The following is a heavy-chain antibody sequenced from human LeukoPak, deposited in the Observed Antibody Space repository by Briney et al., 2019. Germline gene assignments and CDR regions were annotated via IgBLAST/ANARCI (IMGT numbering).Heavy chain of an antibody. Sequence: ASVKVSCKASGYTFTSYDINWVRQATGQGLEWMGWMNPNSGNTGYAQKFQGRVTMTRNTSISTAYMELSSLRSEDTAVYYYARGKGRDGYNLRWFDPWGQGTLVTVSS. J-gene: IGHJ5*02. V-gene: IGHV1-8*01. CDR1: GYTFTSYD. CDR2: MNPNSGNT. CDR3: ARGKGRDGYNLRWFDP. D-gene: IGHD5-24*01.